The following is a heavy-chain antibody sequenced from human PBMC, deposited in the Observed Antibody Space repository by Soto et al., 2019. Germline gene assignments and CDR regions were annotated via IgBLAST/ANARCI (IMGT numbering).Heavy chain of an antibody. Sequence: SETLSLTCTVPGGSISSSSYYWGWIRQPPGKGLEWIGSIYYSGSTYYNPSLKSRVTISVDTSKNQFSLKLSSVTAADTAVYYCGGHEYVWGSYRKSYPYYGIDVWGQGTTVT. J-gene: IGHJ6*01. V-gene: IGHV4-39*01. CDR2: IYYSGST. CDR3: GGHEYVWGSYRKSYPYYGIDV. CDR1: GGSISSSSYY. D-gene: IGHD3-16*02.